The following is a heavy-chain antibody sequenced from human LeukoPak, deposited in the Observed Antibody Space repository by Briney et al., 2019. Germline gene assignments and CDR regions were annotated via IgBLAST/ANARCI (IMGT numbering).Heavy chain of an antibody. D-gene: IGHD6-13*01. CDR3: AIKIRGQQLVYPDY. CDR2: IIPILGIA. Sequence: GASVKVSCKASGGTFSSYAISWVRQAPGQGLEWMGRIIPILGIANYAQKFQGRVTITADKSTSTAYMELSSLRSEDTAVYYCAIKIRGQQLVYPDYWGQGTLVTVSS. CDR1: GGTFSSYA. V-gene: IGHV1-69*04. J-gene: IGHJ4*02.